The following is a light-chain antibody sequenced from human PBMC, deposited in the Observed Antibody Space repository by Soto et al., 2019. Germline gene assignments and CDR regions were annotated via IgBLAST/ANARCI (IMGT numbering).Light chain of an antibody. Sequence: DIVMTQSPDSLAVSLGERATINCKSSQSVLYSSNNNNYIAWYQQKPGQPPKLIIYWASTRESGVPDRFSGSGSGTDFTLTISSLQAEDVAIYYCQYYDESMWTLGRGTKVDIK. CDR3: QYYDESMWT. J-gene: IGKJ1*01. CDR2: WAS. V-gene: IGKV4-1*01. CDR1: QSVLYSSNNNNY.